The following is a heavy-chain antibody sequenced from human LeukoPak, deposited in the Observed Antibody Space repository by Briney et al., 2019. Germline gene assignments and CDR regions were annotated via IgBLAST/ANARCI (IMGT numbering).Heavy chain of an antibody. J-gene: IGHJ5*02. V-gene: IGHV1-46*01. CDR3: ARERITRDWFDP. CDR1: GHTFTSDY. CDR2: INPSGGST. Sequence: ASVKVSCKASGHTFTSDYMHWGRQAPGQELEWMGIINPSGGSTSYAQKFQGRVTMTRDTSTSTVYMELSSLRSEGTAVYYCARERITRDWFDPWGQGTLVTVSS. D-gene: IGHD3-10*01.